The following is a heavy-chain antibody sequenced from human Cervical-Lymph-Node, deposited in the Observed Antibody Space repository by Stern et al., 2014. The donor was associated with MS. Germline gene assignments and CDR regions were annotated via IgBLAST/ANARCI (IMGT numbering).Heavy chain of an antibody. D-gene: IGHD1-1*01. J-gene: IGHJ4*02. V-gene: IGHV3-53*01. CDR2: ITNVGST. CDR1: GFTVSRDS. CDR3: ARDTSSPERSDW. Sequence: EVQLVESGGGVIQPGGSLRLSCTASGFTVSRDSMTWVRQAPGQGLEWVSLITNVGSTFYTDSVKGRFTISRDDSKNTVYLHMTSLRAEDTAMYYCARDTSSPERSDWWGQGTLVTVSS.